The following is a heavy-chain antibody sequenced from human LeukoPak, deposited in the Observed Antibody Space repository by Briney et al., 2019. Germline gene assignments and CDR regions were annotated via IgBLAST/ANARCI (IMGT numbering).Heavy chain of an antibody. CDR2: IYYSGST. J-gene: IGHJ3*02. CDR3: AAGGSGSYPYDAFDI. D-gene: IGHD3-10*01. V-gene: IGHV4-61*01. CDR1: GGSVSSGSYY. Sequence: SETLSLTCTVSGGSVSSGSYYWSWIRQPPGKGLEWIGCIYYSGSTNYNPSLKSRVTISVDTSKNQFSLKLSSVTAADTAVYYCAAGGSGSYPYDAFDIWGRGTMVTVSS.